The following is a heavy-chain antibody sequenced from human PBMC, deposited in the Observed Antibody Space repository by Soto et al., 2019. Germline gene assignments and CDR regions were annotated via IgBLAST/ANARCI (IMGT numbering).Heavy chain of an antibody. V-gene: IGHV1-69*13. CDR3: AREDSGTAVGFDP. CDR2: IIPIFGTA. CDR1: GGTFSSYA. J-gene: IGHJ5*02. D-gene: IGHD1-26*01. Sequence: GASVKVSCKASGGTFSSYAISWVRQAPGQGLEWMGGIIPIFGTANYAQKFQGRVTITADESTSTAYMELSSLRSEDTAVYYCAREDSGTAVGFDPWGQGTLVTVSS.